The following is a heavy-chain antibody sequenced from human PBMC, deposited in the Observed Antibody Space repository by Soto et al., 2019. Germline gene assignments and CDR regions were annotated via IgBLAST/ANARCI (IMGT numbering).Heavy chain of an antibody. D-gene: IGHD1-26*01. Sequence: GSLRLSCAASGFTFSNYAMTWVRQAAGKGLEWVSGISASGGSTYYADSVKGRFTISRDISKNTLYLQMNSLRAEDTAVYYCAKVLGGWYFDYWGQGTLVTVSS. CDR1: GFTFSNYA. J-gene: IGHJ4*02. CDR3: AKVLGGWYFDY. V-gene: IGHV3-23*01. CDR2: ISASGGST.